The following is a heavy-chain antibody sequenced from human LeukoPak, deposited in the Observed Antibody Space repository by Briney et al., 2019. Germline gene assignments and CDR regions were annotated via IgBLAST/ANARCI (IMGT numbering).Heavy chain of an antibody. Sequence: GASVKVSCKASGYTFTSYGMSWVRQAPGQGVEGMGWISAYNGNTNYAQKLQGRVTMTTATSTTTAYMELRSLRSDDTAVYYCARDWTIANMVRELDYWGQGTLVTASS. CDR2: ISAYNGNT. CDR3: ARDWTIANMVRELDY. D-gene: IGHD3-10*01. V-gene: IGHV1-18*04. J-gene: IGHJ4*02. CDR1: GYTFTSYG.